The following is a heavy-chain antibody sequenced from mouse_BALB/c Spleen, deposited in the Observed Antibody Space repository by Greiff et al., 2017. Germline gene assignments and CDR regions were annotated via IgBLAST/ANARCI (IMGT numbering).Heavy chain of an antibody. D-gene: IGHD2-2*01. CDR2: IWAGGST. CDR3: ARREIYYGYDGALGY. CDR1: GFSFTSYG. V-gene: IGHV2-9*02. J-gene: IGHJ4*01. Sequence: VMLVESGPGLVAPSQSLSITCTVSGFSFTSYGVHWVRQPPGKGLEWLGVIWAGGSTNYNSALMSRLSISKDNSKSQVFLKMNSLQTDDTAMYYCARREIYYGYDGALGYWGQGTSVTVSS.